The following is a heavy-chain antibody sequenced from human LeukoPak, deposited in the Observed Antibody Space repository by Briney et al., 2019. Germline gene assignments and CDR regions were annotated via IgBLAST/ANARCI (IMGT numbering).Heavy chain of an antibody. V-gene: IGHV4-4*02. Sequence: SETLSLTCAVSGGSISSRNWWSWVRPPPGKGLEWIGEIYHSGSTNYNPSLKTRVTISVDKSKNQFSLKLSSVTAADTAVYYCAREYYDILTGLNVWGKGTTVTVSS. J-gene: IGHJ6*04. CDR1: GGSISSRNW. CDR3: AREYYDILTGLNV. CDR2: IYHSGST. D-gene: IGHD3-9*01.